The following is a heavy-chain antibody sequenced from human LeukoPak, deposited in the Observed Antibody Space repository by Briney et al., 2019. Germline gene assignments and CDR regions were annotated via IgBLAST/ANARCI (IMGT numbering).Heavy chain of an antibody. Sequence: SETLSLTCAVYGGSFSGYYWSWIRQPPGKGLEWIGEINHSGSTNYNPSLKSRVTISVDTSKNQFSLKLSSVTAADTAVYYCARHVSGVVPAAMRRYYYYYYMDVWGKGTTVTISS. V-gene: IGHV4-34*01. CDR3: ARHVSGVVPAAMRRYYYYYYMDV. CDR1: GGSFSGYY. J-gene: IGHJ6*03. D-gene: IGHD2-2*01. CDR2: INHSGST.